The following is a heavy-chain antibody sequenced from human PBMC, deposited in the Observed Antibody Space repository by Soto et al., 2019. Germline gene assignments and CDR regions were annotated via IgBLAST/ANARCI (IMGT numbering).Heavy chain of an antibody. V-gene: IGHV3-21*01. CDR1: GFTFSSYS. CDR3: ARDPPGAPGEAVAGLGDY. Sequence: PGGSLRLSCAASGFTFSSYSMNWVRQAPGKGLEWVSSISSSSSYIYYADSVKGRFTISRDNAKNSLYLQMNSLRAEDTAVYYCARDPPGAPGEAVAGLGDYWGQGTLVTVSS. J-gene: IGHJ4*02. D-gene: IGHD6-19*01. CDR2: ISSSSSYI.